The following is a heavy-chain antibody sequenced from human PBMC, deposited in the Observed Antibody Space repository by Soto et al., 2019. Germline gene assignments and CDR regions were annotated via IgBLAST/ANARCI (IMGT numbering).Heavy chain of an antibody. CDR2: IYWDDDT. CDR3: AHIVVAGLGYYFDF. V-gene: IGHV2-5*02. J-gene: IGHJ4*02. Sequence: QITLKESGPTLVKPTQTLTLTCTFSGFSLSSTRMAVGWIRQPPGKALEWLALIYWDDDTRYSPFLKCMLTFTKDPYKNQVVLIMSNMEPVDTARSFCAHIVVAGLGYYFDFWGQGTLVTVAS. D-gene: IGHD6-19*01. CDR1: GFSLSSTRMA.